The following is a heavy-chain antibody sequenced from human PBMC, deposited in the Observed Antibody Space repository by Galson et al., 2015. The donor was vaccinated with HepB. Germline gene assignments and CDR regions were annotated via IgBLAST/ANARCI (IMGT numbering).Heavy chain of an antibody. CDR1: GFTFSIHW. D-gene: IGHD2-2*01. CDR3: IQGVAGYQRLFRPRKVDY. CDR2: INTNGRTT. J-gene: IGHJ4*02. V-gene: IGHV3-74*01. Sequence: SLRLSCAASGFTFSIHWIHWVRQAPGKGLVWDSRINTNGRTTNYADSVKGRFTISRDNTYNMVYLQMNNLRAEVTSYCAQIQGVAGYQRLFRPRKVDYWGQGTLVTVSS.